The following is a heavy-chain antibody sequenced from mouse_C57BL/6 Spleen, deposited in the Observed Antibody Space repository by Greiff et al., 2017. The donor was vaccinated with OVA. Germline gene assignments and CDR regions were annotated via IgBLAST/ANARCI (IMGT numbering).Heavy chain of an antibody. J-gene: IGHJ2*01. CDR1: GYAFSSYW. D-gene: IGHD2-5*01. CDR2: IYPGAGGT. Sequence: QVQLQQSGAELVKPGASVKISCKASGYAFSSYWMNWVKQRPGKGLEWIGQIYPGAGGTNYNGKFKGKATLTADKSSSTAYMQLSSLTSEDSAVYFCARYGYSNFFDYWGQGTTLTVSS. V-gene: IGHV1-80*01. CDR3: ARYGYSNFFDY.